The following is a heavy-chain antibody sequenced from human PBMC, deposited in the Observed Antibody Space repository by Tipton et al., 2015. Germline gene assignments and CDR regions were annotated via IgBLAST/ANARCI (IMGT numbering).Heavy chain of an antibody. CDR2: IHYSGNT. Sequence: TLSLTCTVSGGSVSSDYYYWSWIRQPPGKGLEWIGYIHYSGNTNYNPFLQSRLTISVDTSKNQFSLKLRSVTAADTGVYYCAREGWNSDSSGYDYWGQGTLVTVSS. CDR3: AREGWNSDSSGYDY. J-gene: IGHJ4*02. D-gene: IGHD3-22*01. CDR1: GGSVSSDYYY. V-gene: IGHV4-61*01.